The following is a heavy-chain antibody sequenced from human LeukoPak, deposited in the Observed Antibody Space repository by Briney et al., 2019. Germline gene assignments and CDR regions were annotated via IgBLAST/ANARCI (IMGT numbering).Heavy chain of an antibody. CDR1: GGSFSGYY. D-gene: IGHD3-10*01. V-gene: IGHV4-34*01. Sequence: SETLSLTCAVYGGSFSGYYWSWIRQPPRKGLEWIGEINHSGSTNYNPSPTSRATISVNTSKNQSSLKLGSVTAADTAVYYCARAGSGSFMVIHRGMDVWGQGTTVTVSS. CDR3: ARAGSGSFMVIHRGMDV. J-gene: IGHJ6*02. CDR2: INHSGST.